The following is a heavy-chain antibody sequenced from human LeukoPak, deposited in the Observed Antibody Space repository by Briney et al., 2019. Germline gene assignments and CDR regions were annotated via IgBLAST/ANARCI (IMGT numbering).Heavy chain of an antibody. CDR3: ARRYFDL. CDR1: GFTFSSYG. CDR2: IKQDGSEK. Sequence: GGSLRLSCAASGFTFSSYGMHWVRQAPGKGLEWVANIKQDGSEKYYVDSVKGRYTISRDNAKNSLYLQMNSLRAEDTAVYYCARRYFDLWGRGTLVTVSS. V-gene: IGHV3-7*01. J-gene: IGHJ2*01.